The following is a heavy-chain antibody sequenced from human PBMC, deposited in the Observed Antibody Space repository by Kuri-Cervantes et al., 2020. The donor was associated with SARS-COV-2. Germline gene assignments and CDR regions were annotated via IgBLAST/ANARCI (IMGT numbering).Heavy chain of an antibody. CDR3: ARGWVGATPDDRFDP. J-gene: IGHJ5*02. D-gene: IGHD1-26*01. CDR1: GFTFSGHW. Sequence: GESLKISCAASGFTFSGHWIHWVRQAPGRGLVWVSRINPDGSYTNNADSVKGRFTISRDNAKNTLYLLMNSLRVEDTAVYYCARGWVGATPDDRFDPWGQGTLVTVSS. V-gene: IGHV3-74*01. CDR2: INPDGSYT.